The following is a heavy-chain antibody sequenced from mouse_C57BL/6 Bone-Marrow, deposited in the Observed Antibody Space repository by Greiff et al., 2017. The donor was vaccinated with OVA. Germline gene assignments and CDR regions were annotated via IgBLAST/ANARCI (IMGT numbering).Heavy chain of an antibody. D-gene: IGHD2-3*01. CDR2: ISNGGGST. J-gene: IGHJ3*01. CDR3: ARHGLLPFAD. Sequence: EVQLVESGGGLVQPGGSLKLSCAASGFTFSDYYMYWVRQTPEKRLEWVAYISNGGGSTYYPDTVKGRFTISRDNAKNTLYLQMSRLKAEDTAMYYCARHGLLPFADWGKGTLVTVSA. CDR1: GFTFSDYY. V-gene: IGHV5-12*01.